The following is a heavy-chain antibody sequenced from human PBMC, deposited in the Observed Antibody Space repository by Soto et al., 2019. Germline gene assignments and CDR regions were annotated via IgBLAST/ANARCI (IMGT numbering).Heavy chain of an antibody. J-gene: IGHJ4*02. D-gene: IGHD3-22*01. Sequence: SETLSLTCAVSGGSISSGGYSWGWIRQPPGKGLEWIGYIYHSVSTYYNPSLKSRVTISVDRSKNQFSLRLSSVTAADTAVYYCARFDYYDSSGYLDFGPKWGQGTLVTVSS. CDR2: IYHSVST. CDR1: GGSISSGGYS. CDR3: ARFDYYDSSGYLDFGPK. V-gene: IGHV4-30-2*01.